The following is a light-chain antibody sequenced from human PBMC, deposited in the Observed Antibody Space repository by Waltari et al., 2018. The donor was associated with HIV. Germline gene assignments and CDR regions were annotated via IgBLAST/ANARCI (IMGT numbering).Light chain of an antibody. CDR2: KDS. J-gene: IGLJ2*01. CDR1: ALPKKY. Sequence: SYELTQPPSLSVSPGQTATNTCPGAALPKKYETRSQQKPGQAPVMVIYKDSERPSGIPERFSGSSSGTTVTLTISGVQAEDEADYYCQSTGSSGSYLVLFGGGTKLTVL. CDR3: QSTGSSGSYLVL. V-gene: IGLV3-25*03.